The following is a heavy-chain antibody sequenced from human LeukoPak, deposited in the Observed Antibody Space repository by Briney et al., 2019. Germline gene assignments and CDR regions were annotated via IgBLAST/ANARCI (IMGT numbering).Heavy chain of an antibody. CDR2: IYYSGST. CDR1: GGSISSYY. CDR3: ARGADDSWDWAFDY. V-gene: IGHV4-59*12. J-gene: IGHJ4*02. D-gene: IGHD3/OR15-3a*01. Sequence: SETLSLTCTVSGGSISSYYWSWIRQPPGKGLEWIGYIYYSGSTNYNPSLKSRVTISVDTSKNQFSLKLSSVTAADTAVYYCARGADDSWDWAFDYWGQGTLVTVSS.